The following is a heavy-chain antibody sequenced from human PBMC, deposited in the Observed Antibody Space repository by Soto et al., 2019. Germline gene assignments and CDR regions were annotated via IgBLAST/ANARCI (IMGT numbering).Heavy chain of an antibody. Sequence: GGSLRLSCAASGFTFSIYAMNWARQAPGKGLEWVSAIANSGGRTYYADSVKGRFIISRDNSKNTLYLQMNSLRADDTAVYYCAKDGRAYSQEHFDYWGQGTLVTVSS. CDR2: IANSGGRT. V-gene: IGHV3-23*01. J-gene: IGHJ4*02. CDR3: AKDGRAYSQEHFDY. CDR1: GFTFSIYA. D-gene: IGHD5-18*01.